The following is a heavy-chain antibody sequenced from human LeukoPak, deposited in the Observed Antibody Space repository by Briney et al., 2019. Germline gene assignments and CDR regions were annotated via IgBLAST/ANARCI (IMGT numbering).Heavy chain of an antibody. J-gene: IGHJ4*02. CDR2: ISHSGNT. CDR3: ARAGPENLNWRYYIDF. CDR1: GNSTIKYI. Sequence: GSPSLSSAVSGNSTIKYIWYWLRDSPGKRLKRIGYISHSGNTNYHPSLKSRVTISLDKSNNQFSLRLSSVTAADTAVYYCARAGPENLNWRYYIDFWGQGILVTVSS. D-gene: IGHD1-1*01. V-gene: IGHV4-59*01.